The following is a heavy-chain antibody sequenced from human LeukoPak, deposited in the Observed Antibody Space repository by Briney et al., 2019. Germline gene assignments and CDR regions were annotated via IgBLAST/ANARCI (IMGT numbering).Heavy chain of an antibody. V-gene: IGHV3-7*03. CDR1: GFTFSSYW. Sequence: GGSLRLSCAASGFTFSSYWMSWVRQAPGKGLEWVANIKQDGSEKYYVDSVKGRFTISRDNAKNSLYLQMNSLRADDTAVYYCARGSTYYYGSGSYYPLEFWGQGTLVTVSS. D-gene: IGHD3-10*01. J-gene: IGHJ4*02. CDR3: ARGSTYYYGSGSYYPLEF. CDR2: IKQDGSEK.